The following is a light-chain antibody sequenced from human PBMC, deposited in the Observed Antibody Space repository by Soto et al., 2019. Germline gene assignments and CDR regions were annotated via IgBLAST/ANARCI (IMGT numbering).Light chain of an antibody. CDR1: NSNIGADYG. V-gene: IGLV1-40*01. J-gene: IGLJ3*02. CDR2: GNR. CDR3: QAYDYSLTAFV. Sequence: QPVLTQPPSVSGAPGQRVTISCTGTNSNIGADYGVQWYQQFPGTAPKLVIFGNRNRPSGVPERFSGSKSGTSASLAITGLQAEDEADYYCQAYDYSLTAFVFGGGTKLTVL.